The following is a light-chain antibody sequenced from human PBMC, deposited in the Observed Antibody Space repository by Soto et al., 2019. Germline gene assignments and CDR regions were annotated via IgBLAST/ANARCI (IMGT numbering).Light chain of an antibody. CDR3: QQANRVPRT. CDR1: QSIXRW. Sequence: DILLTQSPSRLSASEGDSVTITCRASQSIXRWLAWYQQKPGKAPKLLXDDASSLERGGPSRLSGSGSGTEFTPTISSMQPDDFSNYYFQQANRVPRTFGGGTKVDI. V-gene: IGKV1-5*01. J-gene: IGKJ4*02. CDR2: DAS.